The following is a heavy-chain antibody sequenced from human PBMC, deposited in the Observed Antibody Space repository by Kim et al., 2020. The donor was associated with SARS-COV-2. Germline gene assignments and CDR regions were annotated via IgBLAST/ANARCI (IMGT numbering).Heavy chain of an antibody. CDR3: AKGSSSWYFNC. CDR1: GFTFSSYA. CDR2: ITGSGGST. D-gene: IGHD6-13*01. Sequence: GGSLRLSCAASGFTFSSYAMSWVRQAPGKGLEWVSAITGSGGSTYYADSVKGRFTISRDNSKNTLSLQMNSLRAEDTAVYYCAKGSSSWYFNCWGQGTLVTVSS. V-gene: IGHV3-23*01. J-gene: IGHJ4*02.